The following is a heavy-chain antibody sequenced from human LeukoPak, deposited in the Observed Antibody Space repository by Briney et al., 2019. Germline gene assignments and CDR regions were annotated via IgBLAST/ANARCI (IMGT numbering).Heavy chain of an antibody. CDR3: CRVSDNCSRFSFNY. V-gene: IGHV4-4*02. CDR2: IYHSGST. CDR1: GVSLRRVDC. D-gene: IGHD1-20*01. Sequence: SSETLSLTCGVSGVSLRRVDCRCWVRQAPGKGLEWIGEIYHSGSTNYNPSLKSRVTISVDKSKDPFSLKLRPVTAAATAGYYGCRVSDNCSRFSFNYWGQGTLVTVSS. J-gene: IGHJ4*02.